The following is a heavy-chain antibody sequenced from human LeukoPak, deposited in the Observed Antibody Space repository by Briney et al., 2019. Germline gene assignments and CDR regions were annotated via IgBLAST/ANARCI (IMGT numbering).Heavy chain of an antibody. CDR3: ARDGCSGGSCLDP. Sequence: GRSLRLFCAASGFTFSSYAMHWVRQAPGKGLEWVAVISYDGSNKYYADSVKGRFTISRDNSKNTLYLQMNSLRAEDTAVYYCARDGCSGGSCLDPWGQGTLVTVSS. J-gene: IGHJ5*02. D-gene: IGHD2-15*01. CDR2: ISYDGSNK. V-gene: IGHV3-30-3*01. CDR1: GFTFSSYA.